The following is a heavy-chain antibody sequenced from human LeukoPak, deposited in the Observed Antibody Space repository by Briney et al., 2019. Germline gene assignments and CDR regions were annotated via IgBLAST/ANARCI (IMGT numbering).Heavy chain of an antibody. V-gene: IGHV3-48*03. CDR3: ARDFRLFDY. CDR2: ISSSGSII. CDR1: GFTFSGYE. Sequence: GSLRLSCAASGFTFSGYEMNWVRQAPGKGLEWVSYISSSGSIIYYADSVKGRFTISRDNAKNSLYLQMNSLRAEDTAVYYCARDFRLFDYWGQGTLVTVSS. J-gene: IGHJ4*02.